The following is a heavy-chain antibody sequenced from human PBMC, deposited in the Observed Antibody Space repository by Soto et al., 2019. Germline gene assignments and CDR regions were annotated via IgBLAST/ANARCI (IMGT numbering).Heavy chain of an antibody. CDR2: VYYSGST. CDR3: ARVRGYYDSSIDY. J-gene: IGHJ4*02. Sequence: SETLSLTXTVSGGSISSYYWSWIRQPPGKGLEWIGYVYYSGSTNYNPSLKSRVTISVDTSKNQFSLKLSSVTAADTAVYYCARVRGYYDSSIDYWGQGTLVTVSS. D-gene: IGHD3-3*01. CDR1: GGSISSYY. V-gene: IGHV4-59*01.